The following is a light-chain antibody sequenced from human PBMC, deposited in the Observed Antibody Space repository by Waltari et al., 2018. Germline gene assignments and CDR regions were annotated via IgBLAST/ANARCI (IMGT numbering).Light chain of an antibody. Sequence: EIVLTQSPGTLSLSPGERATLSCRASQSVSRTLAWYQQKPGQAPRLLIYDASTRATGIPDRFSGSGSGTDFSLTISRVEPEDFAVYCCQKYGTLPATFGQGTKVEIK. V-gene: IGKV3-20*01. CDR1: QSVSRT. CDR3: QKYGTLPAT. CDR2: DAS. J-gene: IGKJ1*01.